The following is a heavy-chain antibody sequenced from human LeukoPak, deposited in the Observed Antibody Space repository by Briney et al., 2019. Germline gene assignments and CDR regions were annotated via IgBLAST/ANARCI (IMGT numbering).Heavy chain of an antibody. D-gene: IGHD6-19*01. J-gene: IGHJ3*02. CDR1: GYTFTSYG. CDR3: ARPASSGWYDAFDI. CDR2: ISAYNGNT. V-gene: IGHV1-18*01. Sequence: GASVKVPCKASGYTFTSYGISWVRQAPGQGLEWMGRISAYNGNTNYAQKLQGRVTMTTDTSTSTAYMELRSLRSDDTAVYYCARPASSGWYDAFDIWGQGTMVTVSS.